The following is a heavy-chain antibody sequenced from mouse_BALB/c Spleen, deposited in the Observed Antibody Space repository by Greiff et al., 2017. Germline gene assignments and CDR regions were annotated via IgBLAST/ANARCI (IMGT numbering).Heavy chain of an antibody. CDR2: ISSGGST. Sequence: EVMLVESGGGLVKPGGSLKLSCAASGFTFSSYAMSWVRQTPEKRLEWVASISSGGSTYYPDSVKGRFTISRDNARNILYLQMSSLRSEDTAMYYCARRPDYYGSSPWDYWGQGTTLTVSS. CDR1: GFTFSSYA. D-gene: IGHD1-1*01. J-gene: IGHJ2*01. V-gene: IGHV5-6-5*01. CDR3: ARRPDYYGSSPWDY.